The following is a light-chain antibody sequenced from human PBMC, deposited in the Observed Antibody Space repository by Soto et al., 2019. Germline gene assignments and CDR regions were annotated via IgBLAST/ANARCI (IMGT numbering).Light chain of an antibody. CDR2: ATS. CDR3: QQGYSPLLT. V-gene: IGKV1-39*01. CDR1: QSIASS. J-gene: IGKJ4*01. Sequence: DIQMTQSPSSLSASVGDRVTITCRASQSIASSLNWLQLKPGKAPKLLLYATSTLQSGVPSRFSGSGSGSHFTLTISSLQHEDSDVYFCQQGYSPLLTFGGGTRVEIK.